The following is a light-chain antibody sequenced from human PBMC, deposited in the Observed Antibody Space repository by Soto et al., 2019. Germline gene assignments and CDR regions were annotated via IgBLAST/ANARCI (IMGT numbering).Light chain of an antibody. CDR3: AAWDDSLSGPM. V-gene: IGLV1-47*02. CDR1: SSNIGSNY. J-gene: IGLJ3*02. CDR2: SNN. Sequence: QSVLTQPPSASGTPGQRVTLSCSGSSSNIGSNYVYWYQQLPGTAPKLVIYSNNLRPSGAPDRFSGSKSGTSASLAISGLRSEDEADYYCAAWDDSLSGPMFGGGTKVTVL.